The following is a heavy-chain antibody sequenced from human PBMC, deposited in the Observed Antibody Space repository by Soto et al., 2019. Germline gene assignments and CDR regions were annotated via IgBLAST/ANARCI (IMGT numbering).Heavy chain of an antibody. CDR3: VSVSGSYYYDY. J-gene: IGHJ4*02. CDR1: VFTFSDHY. CDR2: TRNKANSCTT. D-gene: IGHD3-10*01. V-gene: IGHV3-72*01. Sequence: WGSLRVSCASSVFTFSDHYMCWVRQAPGKGLEWVGRTRNKANSCTTEYAASVKGRFTISRDDSKNSLYLQMNSLKTEDTALYYCVSVSGSYYYDYWGQGTLVTVSS.